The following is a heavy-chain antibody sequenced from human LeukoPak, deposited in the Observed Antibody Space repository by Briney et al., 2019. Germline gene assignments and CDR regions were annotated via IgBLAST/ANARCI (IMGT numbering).Heavy chain of an antibody. CDR1: GFTFDDYG. J-gene: IGHJ6*03. Sequence: GGSLRLSCAVSGFTFDDYGMSWVRQAPGKGLEWVSGINWNGGSTGYADSVKGRFTISRDNAKNSLYLQMNSLRAEDTALYYCARAPFTMVRGVISYRYYYMDVWGKGTTVTVSS. CDR2: INWNGGST. D-gene: IGHD3-10*01. CDR3: ARAPFTMVRGVISYRYYYMDV. V-gene: IGHV3-20*04.